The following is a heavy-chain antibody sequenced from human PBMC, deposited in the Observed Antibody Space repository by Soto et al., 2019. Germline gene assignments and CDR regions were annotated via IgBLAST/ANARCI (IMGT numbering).Heavy chain of an antibody. J-gene: IGHJ4*02. CDR2: IYYSGST. CDR3: ARSPHFDGYNDY. V-gene: IGHV4-31*03. Sequence: QVQLRESGPGLVKPSQTLSLTCTVSGDSISSGGYYWSWIRQQPGKGLEWIAHIYYSGSTYYNPSLKSRVTISVDTSKNQFSLKLSSVTEADTAVYYCARSPHFDGYNDYWGQGTLVTVSS. D-gene: IGHD3-9*01. CDR1: GDSISSGGYY.